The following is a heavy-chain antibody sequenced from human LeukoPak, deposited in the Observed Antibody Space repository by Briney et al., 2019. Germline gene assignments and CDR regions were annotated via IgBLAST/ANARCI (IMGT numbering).Heavy chain of an antibody. CDR3: ARMPSTAAGIDY. V-gene: IGHV2-70*01. CDR2: IDWDDDK. Sequence: SGPALVKPAQTLTLTCTFSGFSLSTSGMSLNWIRQPPGKALEWLALIDWDDDKYYSTSLKTRLTISKDTSKNQVVLTMTNMDPVDTATYYCARMPSTAAGIDYWGQGTLVTVSS. J-gene: IGHJ4*02. CDR1: GFSLSTSGMS. D-gene: IGHD6-13*01.